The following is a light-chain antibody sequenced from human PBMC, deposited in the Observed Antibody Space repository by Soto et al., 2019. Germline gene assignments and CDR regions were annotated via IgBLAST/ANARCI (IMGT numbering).Light chain of an antibody. J-gene: IGKJ2*01. CDR3: QQYSKWHT. CDR2: DAS. Sequence: EIVMTQSPATLSVFPGERATLSCRASQSISSSLAWYQQRPGQAPRLLIYDASTRATGVPARFSGSGSGTEFTLTINSLQSADLVLYFCQQYSKWHTFGQGTKLVIK. CDR1: QSISSS. V-gene: IGKV3-15*01.